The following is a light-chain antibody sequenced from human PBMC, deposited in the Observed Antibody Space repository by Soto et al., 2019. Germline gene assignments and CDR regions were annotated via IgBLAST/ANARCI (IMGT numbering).Light chain of an antibody. CDR2: SAS. J-gene: IGKJ3*01. Sequence: IVLTQSPGTLSLSPGERASLSCRASPSVSSNYLAWYQQRPGQAPRLLIYSASSRATGIPDRFSGSGSGTDFTLTISRLEPEDFAVYYCQQYSSSPLTFGPGTKVDIK. V-gene: IGKV3-20*01. CDR3: QQYSSSPLT. CDR1: PSVSSNY.